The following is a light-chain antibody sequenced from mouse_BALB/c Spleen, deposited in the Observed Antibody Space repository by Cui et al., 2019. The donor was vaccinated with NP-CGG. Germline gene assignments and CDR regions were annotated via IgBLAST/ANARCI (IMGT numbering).Light chain of an antibody. CDR2: GTN. J-gene: IGLJ1*01. CDR3: ALWYSNHWV. V-gene: IGLV1*01. Sequence: QAVVTQESALPTSPGETVTLTCRSSTGAATTSNYANWVQEKPDHLFTGLIGGTNNRVPGVPARFSGSLIGDKAALTITGAQTEDEAIYFCALWYSNHWVFGGGTKLTVL. CDR1: TGAATTSNY.